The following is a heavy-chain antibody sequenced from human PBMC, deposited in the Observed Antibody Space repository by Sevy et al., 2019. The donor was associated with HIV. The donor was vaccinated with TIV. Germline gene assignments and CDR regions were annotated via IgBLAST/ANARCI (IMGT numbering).Heavy chain of an antibody. Sequence: GGSLRLSCAASGFTFDSYPMNWVRQAPGKGLEWVACINWNSNTIDYAASVKGRFTISRDNAKNSLYLEMNSLRADDTALYYCAKVGPIFFNRLGAFDIWGQGTMVTVSS. CDR2: INWNSNTI. CDR1: GFTFDSYP. D-gene: IGHD3-16*01. CDR3: AKVGPIFFNRLGAFDI. J-gene: IGHJ3*02. V-gene: IGHV3-9*01.